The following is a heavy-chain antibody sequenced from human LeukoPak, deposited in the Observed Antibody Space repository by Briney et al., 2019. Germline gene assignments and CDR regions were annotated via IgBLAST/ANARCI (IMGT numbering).Heavy chain of an antibody. Sequence: PSETLSLTCTVSGYSISSGYYWGWIRQPPGKGLEWIGSIYHSGSTYYNPSLKSRVTISVDTSKNQFSLKLSSVTAADTAVYYCARAQLGGQRDYWGQGTLVTVSS. CDR2: IYHSGST. V-gene: IGHV4-38-2*02. CDR3: ARAQLGGQRDY. J-gene: IGHJ4*02. D-gene: IGHD6-6*01. CDR1: GYSISSGYY.